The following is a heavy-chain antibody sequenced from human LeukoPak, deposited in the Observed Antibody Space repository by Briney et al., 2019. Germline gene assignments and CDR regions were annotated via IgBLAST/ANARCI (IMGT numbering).Heavy chain of an antibody. Sequence: PGGSLRLSCAASGFTFTSHWMHWVRQTPGKGLVWVSGIKNDGNDTAYADSVKRRFTISRDNAKNTLYLQMDSLRAEDTAVYYCARDMNPTVFDFWGQGTLVTVSS. CDR1: GFTFTSHW. D-gene: IGHD3-16*01. CDR2: IKNDGNDT. J-gene: IGHJ4*02. V-gene: IGHV3-74*01. CDR3: ARDMNPTVFDF.